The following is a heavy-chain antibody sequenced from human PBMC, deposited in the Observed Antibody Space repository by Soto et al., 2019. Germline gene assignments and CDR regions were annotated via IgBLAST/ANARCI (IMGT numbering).Heavy chain of an antibody. CDR1: AYTFTSYA. J-gene: IGHJ4*02. Sequence: QVQLVQSGAEVRKPGASVKVSCKASAYTFTSYAISWVRQAPGQGLEWMGWISAYNGHTNYAQKLQGRVTMTTDKSTSTAYMELRSLRSDDTAVYYCARDSVDDIRWAYFDSWGRGTLVTVSS. CDR3: ARDSVDDIRWAYFDS. CDR2: ISAYNGHT. V-gene: IGHV1-18*01. D-gene: IGHD3-22*01.